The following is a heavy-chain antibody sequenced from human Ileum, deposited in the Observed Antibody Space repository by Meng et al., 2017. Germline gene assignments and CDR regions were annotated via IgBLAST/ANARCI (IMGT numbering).Heavy chain of an antibody. CDR1: GGSISGAY. V-gene: IGHV4-59*08. D-gene: IGHD2-2*02. CDR2: SYYSGTT. Sequence: QVQLQVSGPGLVKPSETLSLTCTVTGGSISGAYWSWIRRFPGKGLEWIGYSYYSGTTNYNPSLRGRVTMSVDTSRAQFSLKLTSVTAADTAIYYCARGKAIPDFWGQGTLVTVSS. CDR3: ARGKAIPDF. J-gene: IGHJ4*02.